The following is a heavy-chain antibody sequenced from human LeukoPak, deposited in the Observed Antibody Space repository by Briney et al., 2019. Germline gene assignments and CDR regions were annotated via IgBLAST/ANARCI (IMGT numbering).Heavy chain of an antibody. V-gene: IGHV3-43*01. CDR2: ISWDGGST. D-gene: IGHD3-9*01. Sequence: QSGGSLRLSCAASGFTFDDYTMHWVRQAPGKGLEWVSLISWDGGSTYYADSVKGRFTISRDNSKNSLYLQMNSLRTEDTALYYCAKASEDILTGYYSSYYFDYWGQGTLVTVSS. J-gene: IGHJ4*02. CDR1: GFTFDDYT. CDR3: AKASEDILTGYYSSYYFDY.